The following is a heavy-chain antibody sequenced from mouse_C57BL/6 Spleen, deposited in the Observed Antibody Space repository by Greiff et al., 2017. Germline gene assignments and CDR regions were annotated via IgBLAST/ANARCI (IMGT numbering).Heavy chain of an antibody. J-gene: IGHJ4*01. V-gene: IGHV5-4*01. CDR1: GFTFSSYA. Sequence: EVQGVESGGGLVKPGGSLKLSCAASGFTFSSYAMSWVRQTPEKRLEWVATISDGGSYTYYPDNVKGRFTISRDNAKNNLYLQMSHLKSEDTAMYYCARGGIYDGYLYAMDYWGQGTSVTVSS. CDR3: ARGGIYDGYLYAMDY. D-gene: IGHD2-3*01. CDR2: ISDGGSYT.